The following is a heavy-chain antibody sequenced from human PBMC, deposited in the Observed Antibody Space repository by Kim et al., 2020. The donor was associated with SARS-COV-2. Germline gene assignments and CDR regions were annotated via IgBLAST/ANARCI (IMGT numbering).Heavy chain of an antibody. Sequence: GGSLRLSCAASGFTFSDYYMSWIRQAPGKGLEWVSYISSSGSTIYYADSVKGQFTISRDNAKNSLYLQMNSLRAEDTAVYYCARDRQMFYSSSWYGAYYYYYYGMDVWGQGTTVTVSS. J-gene: IGHJ6*02. V-gene: IGHV3-11*01. CDR2: ISSSGSTI. D-gene: IGHD6-13*01. CDR1: GFTFSDYY. CDR3: ARDRQMFYSSSWYGAYYYYYYGMDV.